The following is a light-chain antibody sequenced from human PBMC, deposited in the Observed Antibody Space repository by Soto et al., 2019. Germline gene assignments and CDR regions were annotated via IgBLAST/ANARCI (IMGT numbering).Light chain of an antibody. V-gene: IGLV2-14*03. CDR2: DVS. J-gene: IGLJ1*01. Sequence: QSVLAQPASVSGSPGQSITISCTGISSDIGVFKYVSWYQQHPGKAPKLLIYDVSNRPSGVSDRFSGTKSGNTASLTISGLQTEDEADYYCSSYIGSTTSFATGTKVPVL. CDR3: SSYIGSTTS. CDR1: SSDIGVFKY.